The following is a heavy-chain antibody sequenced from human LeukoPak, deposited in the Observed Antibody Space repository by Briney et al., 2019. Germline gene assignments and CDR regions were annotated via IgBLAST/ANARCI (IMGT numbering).Heavy chain of an antibody. D-gene: IGHD3-22*01. CDR2: ISGSGGST. CDR1: GFTFSSYA. CDR3: AKDGRGHYYDSSGSAEYFQH. J-gene: IGHJ1*01. Sequence: GGSLRLSCAASGFTFSSYAMSWVRQAPGKGLEWVSAISGSGGSTYYAESVKGRFTISRGNSKNTLYLQMNSLRAEDTAVYYCAKDGRGHYYDSSGSAEYFQHWGQGTLVTVSS. V-gene: IGHV3-23*01.